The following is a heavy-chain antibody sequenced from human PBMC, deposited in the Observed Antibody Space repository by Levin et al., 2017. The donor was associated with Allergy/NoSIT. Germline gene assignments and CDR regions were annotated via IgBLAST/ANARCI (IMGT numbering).Heavy chain of an antibody. J-gene: IGHJ4*02. CDR1: GGSISSRSYY. V-gene: IGHV4-39*01. CDR3: ARTKDFWSGHFDY. Sequence: ESLKISCTVSGGSISSRSYYWGWIRQPPGKGLEWIGSIYYSGSTYYNPSLKSRVTISVDTSKNQFSLKLSSVTAADTAVYYCARTKDFWSGHFDYWGQGTLVTVSS. D-gene: IGHD3-3*01. CDR2: IYYSGST.